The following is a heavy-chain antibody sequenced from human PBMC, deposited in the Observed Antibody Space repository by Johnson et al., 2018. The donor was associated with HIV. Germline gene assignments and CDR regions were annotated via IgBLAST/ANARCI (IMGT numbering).Heavy chain of an antibody. Sequence: VQLVESGGGVVRPGGSLRLSCAASGFTFSDYYMSWIRQAPGKGLEWVSAISGSGGSTYYADSVKGRFTISRDNSKNTLYLQMNSLRAEDTAVYYCAKDSIEWELRAFDIWGQGTMVTVSS. CDR1: GFTFSDYY. D-gene: IGHD1-26*01. J-gene: IGHJ3*02. CDR3: AKDSIEWELRAFDI. V-gene: IGHV3-23*04. CDR2: ISGSGGST.